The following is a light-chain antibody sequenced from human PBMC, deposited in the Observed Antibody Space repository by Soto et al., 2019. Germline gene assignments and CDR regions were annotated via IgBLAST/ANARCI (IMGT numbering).Light chain of an antibody. J-gene: IGLJ3*02. CDR1: SSNIGAGYD. Sequence: QSVLTQPPSVSGAPGQRVTISCTGSSSNIGAGYDVHWYQQLPGTAPKLLIYGNSNRPSRVPDRFSGSKSGTSASLSITGIQAEDEADYYCQSYDSSLSGSVFGGGTKLTVL. CDR2: GNS. CDR3: QSYDSSLSGSV. V-gene: IGLV1-40*01.